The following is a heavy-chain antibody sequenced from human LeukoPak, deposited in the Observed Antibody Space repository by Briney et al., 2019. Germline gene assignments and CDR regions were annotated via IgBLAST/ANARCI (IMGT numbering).Heavy chain of an antibody. D-gene: IGHD2-15*01. CDR2: ISWNSGSI. CDR3: ARDGPLHYYYYMDV. V-gene: IGHV3-9*01. J-gene: IGHJ6*03. CDR1: GFTFDDYA. Sequence: PGGSLRLSCAASGFTFDDYAMHWVRQAPGKGLEWVSGISWNSGSIGYADSVKGRFTISRDNAKNSLYLQMNSLRAEDTAVYYCARDGPLHYYYYMDVWGKGTTVTVSS.